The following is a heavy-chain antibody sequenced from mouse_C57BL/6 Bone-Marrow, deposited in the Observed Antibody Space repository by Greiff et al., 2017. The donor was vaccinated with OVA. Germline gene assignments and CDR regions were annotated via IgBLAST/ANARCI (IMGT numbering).Heavy chain of an antibody. CDR3: AREEYGSSYGYFDF. D-gene: IGHD1-1*01. CDR1: GYTFTSYW. Sequence: VQLQQPGAELVMPGASVKLSCKASGYTFTSYWMHWVKQRPGQGLEWIGEIDPSDSYTNYNQKFKGKSTLTVDKSSSTAYMQLSSLTSEDSAIYYCAREEYGSSYGYFDFWGTGTTVTVSA. V-gene: IGHV1-69*01. J-gene: IGHJ1*03. CDR2: IDPSDSYT.